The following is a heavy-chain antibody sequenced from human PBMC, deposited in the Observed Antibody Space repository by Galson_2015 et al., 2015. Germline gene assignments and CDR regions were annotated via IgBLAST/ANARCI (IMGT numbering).Heavy chain of an antibody. D-gene: IGHD6-6*01. V-gene: IGHV3-53*01. CDR3: ARELGSSTLQPYAFDT. CDR1: GFTVSSNY. Sequence: LRLSCAASGFTVSSNYMSWVRQAPGKGLEWVSVIYSGGSTYYADSVKGRFTISRDNSKNTLYLQMNSLRAEDTAVYYCARELGSSTLQPYAFDTGGQGTMAPVS. CDR2: IYSGGST. J-gene: IGHJ3*02.